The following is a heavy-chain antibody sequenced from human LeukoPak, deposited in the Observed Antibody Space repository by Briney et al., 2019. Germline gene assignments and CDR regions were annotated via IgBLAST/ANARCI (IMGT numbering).Heavy chain of an antibody. Sequence: SETLSLTCAVSGYSISTAYHWGWIRQPPGKGLEWIGSVFYTGKTYYNPSLQSRLTISMDKSKNHFSPQLTSVTAADTAVYYCARDGVVPAFFDHWGQGTRAIVSS. D-gene: IGHD3-3*01. V-gene: IGHV4-38-2*02. CDR2: VFYTGKT. CDR3: ARDGVVPAFFDH. J-gene: IGHJ4*02. CDR1: GYSISTAYH.